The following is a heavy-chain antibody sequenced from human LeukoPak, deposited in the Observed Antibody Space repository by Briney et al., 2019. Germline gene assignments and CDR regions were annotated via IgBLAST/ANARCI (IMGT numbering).Heavy chain of an antibody. D-gene: IGHD5-18*01. V-gene: IGHV4-59*01. CDR1: GGSISSYY. J-gene: IGHJ6*03. Sequence: PSETLSLTCTVSGGSISSYYWSWIRQPPGKGLEWIGYIYYSGSTNYNPSLKSRVTISVDTSKNQFSLKLSSVTAVDTAVYYCARAGYSYGTTSGGHYYYYYMDVWGKGTTVTVSS. CDR2: IYYSGST. CDR3: ARAGYSYGTTSGGHYYYYYMDV.